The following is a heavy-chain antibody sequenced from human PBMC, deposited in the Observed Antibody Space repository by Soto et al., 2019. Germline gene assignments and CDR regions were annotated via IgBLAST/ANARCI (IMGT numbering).Heavy chain of an antibody. Sequence: EVQLVESGGGLVKPGGSLRLSCAASGFTFSSYSMNWVRQAPGKGLEWVSSISSSSSYIYYADSVKGRFTISRDNAKNSLYLQMNRLRAEDTAVYYCARQYYYDSSGYAFDYWGQGTLVTVSS. J-gene: IGHJ4*02. CDR1: GFTFSSYS. V-gene: IGHV3-21*01. D-gene: IGHD3-22*01. CDR2: ISSSSSYI. CDR3: ARQYYYDSSGYAFDY.